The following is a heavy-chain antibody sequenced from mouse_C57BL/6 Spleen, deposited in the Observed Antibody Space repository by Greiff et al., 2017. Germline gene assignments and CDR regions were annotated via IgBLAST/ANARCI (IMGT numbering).Heavy chain of an antibody. CDR1: GFSLTSYG. Sequence: VKVVESGPGLVAPSQSLSITCTVSGFSLTSYGVDWVRQSPGKGLEWLGVIWGVGSTNYNSALKSRLSISKDNSKSQVFLKMNSLQTDDTALFYCATHGDRGGYFDVWGTGTTVTVSS. J-gene: IGHJ1*03. V-gene: IGHV2-6*01. CDR2: IWGVGST. CDR3: ATHGDRGGYFDV.